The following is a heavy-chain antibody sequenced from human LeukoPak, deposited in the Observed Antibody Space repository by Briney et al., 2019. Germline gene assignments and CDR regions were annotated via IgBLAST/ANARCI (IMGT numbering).Heavy chain of an antibody. J-gene: IGHJ4*02. D-gene: IGHD5-24*01. CDR1: GGSFSGYY. CDR3: ARCGSETIELATIGFICYY. Sequence: SDPLSLTCAVYGGSFSGYYWSWLRQPTGKALEWIGEIKHSGNTNYNPSLKSLVTVSVDKSKSQFSLQLSSVTAADTAVYYGARCGSETIELATIGFICYYWGKGTLVSVSS. CDR2: IKHSGNT. V-gene: IGHV4-34*01.